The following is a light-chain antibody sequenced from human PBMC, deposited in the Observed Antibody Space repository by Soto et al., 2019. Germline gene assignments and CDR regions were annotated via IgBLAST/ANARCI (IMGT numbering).Light chain of an antibody. Sequence: EIVMTQSPATLSVSPGERATLSCRASQSVSSNLAWYQQKPGQAPRLLIYGASTRATGIPARFSGSGSGTEFTLTISSLQSEDFAVYYCQQYNNGWTFGQGTKVAI. V-gene: IGKV3-15*01. J-gene: IGKJ1*01. CDR2: GAS. CDR3: QQYNNGWT. CDR1: QSVSSN.